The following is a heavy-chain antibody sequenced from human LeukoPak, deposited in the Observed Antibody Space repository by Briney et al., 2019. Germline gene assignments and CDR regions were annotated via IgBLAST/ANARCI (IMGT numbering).Heavy chain of an antibody. CDR2: ISSSNTI. V-gene: IGHV3-48*04. CDR3: ARTDAFDI. Sequence: QAGGSLRLSCAASGFTFSTYSMNWVRQAPGKGLEWVSYISSSNTIYYADSVKGRFTISRDNAKNSLYLQMNSLRAEDTAVYYCARTDAFDISGQGTMVTVSS. J-gene: IGHJ3*02. CDR1: GFTFSTYS.